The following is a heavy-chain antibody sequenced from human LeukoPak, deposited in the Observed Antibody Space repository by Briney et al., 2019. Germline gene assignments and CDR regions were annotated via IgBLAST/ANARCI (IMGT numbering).Heavy chain of an antibody. J-gene: IGHJ4*02. CDR1: GGSITSRPYY. Sequence: SETLSLTCTVSGGSITSRPYYWGWIRQPPGKGLAWIGSIYYSGSTYYNPSLKSRVTISVDTSKNQFSLKLSSVTAADTAVYYCARDPGPFGYFDYWGQGTLVTVSS. CDR2: IYYSGST. CDR3: ARDPGPFGYFDY. D-gene: IGHD3-16*01. V-gene: IGHV4-39*07.